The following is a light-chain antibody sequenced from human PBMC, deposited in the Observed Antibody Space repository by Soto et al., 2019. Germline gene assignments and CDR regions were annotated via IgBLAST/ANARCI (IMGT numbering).Light chain of an antibody. Sequence: DIQMTQSTSCLSASVGDRVTITYRASQGISNYLAWYQQKPGKVPKLLIYAASTLQSGVPSRFSGSGSGTDFTLTISSLQTEDVATYYCQKYNSAPRTFGQGTKVEIK. CDR1: QGISNY. J-gene: IGKJ1*01. CDR3: QKYNSAPRT. CDR2: AAS. V-gene: IGKV1-27*01.